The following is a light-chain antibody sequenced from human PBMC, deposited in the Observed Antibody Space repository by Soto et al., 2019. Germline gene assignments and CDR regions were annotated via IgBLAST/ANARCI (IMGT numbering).Light chain of an antibody. J-gene: IGKJ5*01. Sequence: DIQMTQSPSSVSASVGDRVTISCRASEDINSRLAWYQQKPGNAPKLLIYAAFILQSGVPSRFSGYGSGTDFTLSISSLQPEDFATYYCPQAESFQINFCQGTRREI. CDR1: EDINSR. CDR3: PQAESFQIN. V-gene: IGKV1-12*01. CDR2: AAF.